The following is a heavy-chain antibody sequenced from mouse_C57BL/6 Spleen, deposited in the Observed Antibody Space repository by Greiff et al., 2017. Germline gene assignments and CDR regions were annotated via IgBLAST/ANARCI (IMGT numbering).Heavy chain of an antibody. J-gene: IGHJ4*01. V-gene: IGHV1-76*01. Sequence: QVHVKQSGAELVRPGASVKLSCKASGYTFTDYYINWVKQRPGQGLEWIARIYPGSGNTYYNEKFKGKATLTAEKSSSTAYMQLSSLTSEDSAVYFCARFASGTAQASYAMDYWGQGTSVTVSS. CDR1: GYTFTDYY. CDR2: IYPGSGNT. D-gene: IGHD3-2*02. CDR3: ARFASGTAQASYAMDY.